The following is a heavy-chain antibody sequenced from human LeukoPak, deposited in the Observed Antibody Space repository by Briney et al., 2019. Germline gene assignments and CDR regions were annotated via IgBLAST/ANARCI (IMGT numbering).Heavy chain of an antibody. CDR3: AADSMVRGGIDY. Sequence: EASVKVSCKASGFTFTSSAMQWVRQARGQRLEWIGWIVVGSGNTNYAQKFQERVTITRDMSTSTVYMELSSLRSEDTAVYYCAADSMVRGGIDYWGQGTLVTVSS. CDR1: GFTFTSSA. J-gene: IGHJ4*02. D-gene: IGHD3-10*01. V-gene: IGHV1-58*02. CDR2: IVVGSGNT.